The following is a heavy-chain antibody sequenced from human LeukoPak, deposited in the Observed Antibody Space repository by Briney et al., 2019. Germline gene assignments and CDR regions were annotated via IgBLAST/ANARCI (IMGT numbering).Heavy chain of an antibody. J-gene: IGHJ4*02. V-gene: IGHV3-30*18. CDR2: ISYDGSNK. D-gene: IGHD6-19*01. CDR3: AKATVAGLDY. Sequence: SGGSLRLSCAASGFTFSDYRMNWVRQAPGKGLEWVAVISYDGSNKYYADSVKGRFTISRDNSKNTLYLQMNSLRAEDTAVYYCAKATVAGLDYWGQGTLVTVSS. CDR1: GFTFSDYR.